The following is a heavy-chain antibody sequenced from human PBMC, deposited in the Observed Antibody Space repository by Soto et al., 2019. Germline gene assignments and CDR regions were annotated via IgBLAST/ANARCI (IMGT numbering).Heavy chain of an antibody. V-gene: IGHV1-69*01. CDR1: GGPFSNYA. J-gene: IGHJ3*02. CDR3: ARLPSVLPVVDM. Sequence: QVHLVQSGAEVKKPGSSVKVSCQASGGPFSNYALSWVRQAPGHGLEWMGGIIPISGTTDYAQKFQARVPITADESTNTAYMELSSLRADDTAVYYCARLPSVLPVVDMWGQGTLVTVSS. CDR2: IIPISGTT.